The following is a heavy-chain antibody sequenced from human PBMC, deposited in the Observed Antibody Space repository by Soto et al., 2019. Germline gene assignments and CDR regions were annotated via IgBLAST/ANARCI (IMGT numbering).Heavy chain of an antibody. CDR1: GFTFSDYY. V-gene: IGHV3-11*05. D-gene: IGHD3-10*01. CDR3: ARGVRYYSSEKPANFDY. J-gene: IGHJ4*02. Sequence: QVQLLESGGGLVKPGGSLRLSCAASGFTFSDYYMSWIRQAPGKGLECVAYISVSSTYANYAGSVEGRFTISRDNDENSLFLQMNSLRAEDTAVYYCARGVRYYSSEKPANFDYWGQGALVTVSP. CDR2: ISVSSTYA.